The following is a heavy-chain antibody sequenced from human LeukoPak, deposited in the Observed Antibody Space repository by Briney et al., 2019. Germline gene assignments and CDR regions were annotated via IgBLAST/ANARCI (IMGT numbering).Heavy chain of an antibody. V-gene: IGHV3-7*01. Sequence: GSLRLSCAASGFTFSSYWMSWVRQAPGKGLEWVANIKQDGSEKYYVDSVKGRFTISRDNAKNSLYLQMNSLRAEDTAVYYCARDWYPYYYDSSGYYPGYWGQGTLVTVSS. D-gene: IGHD3-22*01. CDR1: GFTFSSYW. CDR2: IKQDGSEK. CDR3: ARDWYPYYYDSSGYYPGY. J-gene: IGHJ4*02.